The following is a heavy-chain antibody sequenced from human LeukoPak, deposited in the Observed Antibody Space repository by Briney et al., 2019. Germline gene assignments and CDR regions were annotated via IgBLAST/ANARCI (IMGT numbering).Heavy chain of an antibody. CDR3: AAYDFWGGDLFDH. CDR1: GASISSYY. D-gene: IGHD3-3*01. CDR2: MYDSGNS. V-gene: IGHV4-59*13. J-gene: IGHJ4*02. Sequence: SETLSLTCTVSGASISSYYWTWLRQPPGKGLGWIGYMYDSGNSGYNPSLKSRVAISLDTSKMQFSLKLRSVTAADTAVYYCAAYDFWGGDLFDHWGQGTLVTVSS.